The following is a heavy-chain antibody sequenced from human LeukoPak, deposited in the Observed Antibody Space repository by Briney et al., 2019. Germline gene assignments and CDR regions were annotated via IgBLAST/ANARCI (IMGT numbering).Heavy chain of an antibody. J-gene: IGHJ4*02. V-gene: IGHV3-21*01. CDR3: ASAPLGYFDY. Sequence: PGGSLTLSCAASGFTFSSYSMNWVRQAPGKGLEWVSSISSSSSYIYYADSVKGRFTISRDNAKNSLYLQMNSLRAEDTAVYYCASAPLGYFDYWGQGTLVTVSS. D-gene: IGHD7-27*01. CDR1: GFTFSSYS. CDR2: ISSSSSYI.